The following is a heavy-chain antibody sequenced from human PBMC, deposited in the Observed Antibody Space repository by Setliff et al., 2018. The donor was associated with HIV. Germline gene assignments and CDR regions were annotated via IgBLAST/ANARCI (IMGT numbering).Heavy chain of an antibody. V-gene: IGHV1-18*01. J-gene: IGHJ4*02. CDR3: ARTDYGGNSGGNYFDY. CDR1: GYTFTTYD. Sequence: ASVKVSCKASGYTFTTYDITWVRQAPGQGLEWLGWISPYNGHTNFAQKFQGRVTMTTGTATGTAYMEVRSLRSDDTAVYYCARTDYGGNSGGNYFDYWGQGSLVTV. D-gene: IGHD4-17*01. CDR2: ISPYNGHT.